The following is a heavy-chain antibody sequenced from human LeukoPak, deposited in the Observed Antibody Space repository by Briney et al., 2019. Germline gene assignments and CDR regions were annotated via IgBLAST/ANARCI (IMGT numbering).Heavy chain of an antibody. CDR2: ISSSSSYI. J-gene: IGHJ6*03. CDR3: ARNKLGFSEKYMDV. CDR1: GFTFSSYS. V-gene: IGHV3-21*01. D-gene: IGHD7-27*01. Sequence: PGGSLRLSCAASGFTFSSYSMNWVRQAPGKGLEWASSISSSSSYIYYADSVKGRFTISRDNAKNSLCLQMNSLRAEDTAVYYCARNKLGFSEKYMDVWGKGTTVTISS.